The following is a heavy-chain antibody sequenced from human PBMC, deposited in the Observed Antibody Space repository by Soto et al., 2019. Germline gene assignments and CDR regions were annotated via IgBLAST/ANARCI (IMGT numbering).Heavy chain of an antibody. CDR2: IYYSGST. CDR1: GGSISSGDYY. D-gene: IGHD4-17*01. J-gene: IGHJ2*01. V-gene: IGHV4-30-4*01. Sequence: QVQLQESGPGLVKPSQTLSLTCTVSGGSISSGDYYWSWIRQPPGKGLEWIGYIYYSGSTYYNPSLKSRVTISVDTSKNQFSLKLSSVTAADTAVYYCAREGGRVTTYWYFDLWGRGTLVTVSS. CDR3: AREGGRVTTYWYFDL.